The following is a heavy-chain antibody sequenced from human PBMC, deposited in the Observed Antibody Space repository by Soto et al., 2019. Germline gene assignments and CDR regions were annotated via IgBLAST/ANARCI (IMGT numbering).Heavy chain of an antibody. CDR2: VYYSGST. CDR3: LRLGWVAILGVVRHFAT. Sequence: PQTRCVSCTVSHDCMSRSNYHWGWLRLFPGDGLEWIGSVYYSGSTYYNPSVKSRVTISIDKSKNEFSLKLTSVTAADTSVYYCLRLGWVAILGVVRHFATWGLGVLV. V-gene: IGHV4-39*01. J-gene: IGHJ4*02. CDR1: HDCMSRSNYH. D-gene: IGHD3-3*01.